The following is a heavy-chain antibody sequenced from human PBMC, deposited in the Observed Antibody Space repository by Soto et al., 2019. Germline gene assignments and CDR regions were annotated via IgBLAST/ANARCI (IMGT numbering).Heavy chain of an antibody. CDR2: INCYNGNK. CDR3: ARDPDIWMGNVDC. J-gene: IGHJ4*02. CDR1: GYTFTSFG. V-gene: IGHV1-18*01. Sequence: QVQLVQSGAELRKPGASVKVSCTTSGYTFTSFGISWVRQAPGQGLEWLGWINCYNGNKNYAQKVKGRVTMATDTSTSTAFMELRSLRSDDTAVYYCARDPDIWMGNVDCWGQGTVVTVSS. D-gene: IGHD3-3*01.